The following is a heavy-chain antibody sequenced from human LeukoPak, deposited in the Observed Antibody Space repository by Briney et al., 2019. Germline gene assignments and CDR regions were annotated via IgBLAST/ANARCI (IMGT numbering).Heavy chain of an antibody. D-gene: IGHD2-2*02. J-gene: IGHJ6*02. CDR1: GYTFTSYG. CDR2: ISAYNGNT. V-gene: IGHV1-18*01. Sequence: ASVKVSCKASGYTFTSYGISWVRQAPGLGLEWMGWISAYNGNTNYAQKLQGRVTMTTDTSTSTAYMELRSLRSDDTAVYYCARDGDIVVVPAAIRVYYYGMDVWGQGTTVTVSS. CDR3: ARDGDIVVVPAAIRVYYYGMDV.